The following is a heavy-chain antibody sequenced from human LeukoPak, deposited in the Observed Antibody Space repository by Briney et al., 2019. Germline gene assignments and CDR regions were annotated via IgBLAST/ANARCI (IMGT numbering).Heavy chain of an antibody. CDR3: ARDPLYYYDSSGYSSDGD. V-gene: IGHV4-39*07. CDR2: IYYSGST. J-gene: IGHJ4*02. CDR1: GGSISSSSYY. D-gene: IGHD3-22*01. Sequence: PSETLSLTCTVSGGSISSSSYYWGWIRQPPGKGLEWIGSIYYSGSTYYNPSLKSRVTISVDTSKNQFSLKLSSVTAADTAVYYCARDPLYYYDSSGYSSDGDWGQGTLVTVSS.